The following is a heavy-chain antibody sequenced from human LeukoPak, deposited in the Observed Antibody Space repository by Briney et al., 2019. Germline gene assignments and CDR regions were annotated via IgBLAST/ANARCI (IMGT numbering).Heavy chain of an antibody. D-gene: IGHD3-22*01. J-gene: IGHJ4*02. V-gene: IGHV4-59*01. CDR3: ARDPRDPYYYDSSSIIGGDY. CDR2: IYYSGST. CDR1: GGSISSYY. Sequence: SETLSLTCTVSGGSISSYYWTWIRQPPGKGLEWIGYIYYSGSTNYNPSLKSRVTISVDTSRKHFSLKLSSVTAADTAVYYCARDPRDPYYYDSSSIIGGDYWGQGTLVTVSS.